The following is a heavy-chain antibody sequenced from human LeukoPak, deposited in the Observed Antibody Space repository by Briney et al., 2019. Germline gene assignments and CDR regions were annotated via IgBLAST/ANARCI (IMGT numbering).Heavy chain of an antibody. CDR1: GYTFTGYY. Sequence: ASVKVSCKASGYTFTGYYMHWVRQAPGQGLEWMGWINPNSGGTSYAQKFQGRVTMTRDTSISTAYMELSRLRSDDTAVYYCARVPYYDFWSGPFDYWGQGTLVTVSS. CDR2: INPNSGGT. J-gene: IGHJ4*02. V-gene: IGHV1-2*02. D-gene: IGHD3-3*01. CDR3: ARVPYYDFWSGPFDY.